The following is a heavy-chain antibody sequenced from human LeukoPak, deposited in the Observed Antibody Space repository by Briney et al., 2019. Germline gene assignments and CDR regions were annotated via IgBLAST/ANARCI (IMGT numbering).Heavy chain of an antibody. D-gene: IGHD3-22*01. V-gene: IGHV4-4*07. Sequence: SETLSLTCTVSGVSISRYYWSWIRQPAGKGLEWIGRIYTSGSTNYSPSFKSRVTMSEDTSKDQLSLRLSSVTAADTAVYYCARDVIYDSSDYLDFWGQGTLVTVSS. CDR2: IYTSGST. J-gene: IGHJ4*02. CDR3: ARDVIYDSSDYLDF. CDR1: GVSISRYY.